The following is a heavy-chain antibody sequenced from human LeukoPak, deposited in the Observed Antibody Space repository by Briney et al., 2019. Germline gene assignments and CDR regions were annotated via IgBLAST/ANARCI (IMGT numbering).Heavy chain of an antibody. CDR1: GYTFTGYY. CDR3: ARDRAAADWYYYYYMDV. CDR2: INPNSGGT. V-gene: IGHV1-2*02. J-gene: IGHJ6*03. Sequence: GASVKVSCKASGYTFTGYYMHWVRQAPGQGLEWMGWINPNSGGTNYAQKFQGRVTMTRDTSISTAYMELSRLRSDDTAVYYCARDRAAADWYYYYYMDVWGKETTVTVSS. D-gene: IGHD6-13*01.